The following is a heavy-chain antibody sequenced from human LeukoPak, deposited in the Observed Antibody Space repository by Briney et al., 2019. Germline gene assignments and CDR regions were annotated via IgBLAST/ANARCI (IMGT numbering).Heavy chain of an antibody. V-gene: IGHV3-7*01. CDR3: ARVPSQLPFDY. Sequence: PGGSLRLSCAASGFTFSSYWMSWVRQAPGKGLEWVANIKQDGSEKYYVDSVKGRFTISGDNAKNSLYLQMNSLRAEDTAVYYCARVPSQLPFDYWGQGTLVTVSS. CDR2: IKQDGSEK. CDR1: GFTFSSYW. J-gene: IGHJ4*02. D-gene: IGHD2-2*01.